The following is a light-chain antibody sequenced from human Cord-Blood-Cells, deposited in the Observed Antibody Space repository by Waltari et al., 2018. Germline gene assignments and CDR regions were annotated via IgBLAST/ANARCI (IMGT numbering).Light chain of an antibody. CDR3: CSYAGSSTVV. J-gene: IGLJ2*01. V-gene: IGLV2-23*02. Sequence: QSALTQPASVSGSPGQSITISCTGTSSDVGSYNLVSWYHQPPGKAPKLMIYEVSKRPSVVSNRFSGSKSGNTASLTIAGLQAEDEADYCCCSYAGSSTVVFGGGTKLTVL. CDR2: EVS. CDR1: SSDVGSYNL.